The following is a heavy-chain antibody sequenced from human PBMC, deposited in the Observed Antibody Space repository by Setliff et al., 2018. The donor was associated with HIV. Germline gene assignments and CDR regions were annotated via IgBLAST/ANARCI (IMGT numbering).Heavy chain of an antibody. CDR3: ARGLSTGSLRIDY. J-gene: IGHJ4*02. Sequence: ASVKVSCKASGGTFSSYAISWVRQAPGQGLEWMGGIIPIFGTANYAQKFQGRVTITADESTSTAYMELSSLRSEDTAVYYCARGLSTGSLRIDYWSLGTLVTVSS. CDR1: GGTFSSYA. D-gene: IGHD1-1*01. CDR2: IIPIFGTA. V-gene: IGHV1-69*13.